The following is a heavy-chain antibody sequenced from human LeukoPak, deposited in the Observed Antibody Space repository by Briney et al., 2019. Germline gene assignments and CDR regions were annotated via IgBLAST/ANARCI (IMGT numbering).Heavy chain of an antibody. CDR3: AKDARCSN. CDR2: ITNSGDST. Sequence: PGGSLRLSCAASGFTFSSSAMSWVRQAPGKGLEWVSTITNSGDSTYYADSVKGRFTISRDNSKNTVYLQVNSLRADDTAVYYCAKDARCSNWGQGTLVTVSS. J-gene: IGHJ4*02. CDR1: GFTFSSSA. V-gene: IGHV3-23*01. D-gene: IGHD3-10*02.